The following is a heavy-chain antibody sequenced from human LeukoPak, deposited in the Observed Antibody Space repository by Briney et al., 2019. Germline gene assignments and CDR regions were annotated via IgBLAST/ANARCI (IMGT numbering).Heavy chain of an antibody. CDR3: AREDQLLYDY. CDR2: IYYSGST. V-gene: IGHV4-39*07. CDR1: GGSISSSSYY. D-gene: IGHD2-2*01. J-gene: IGHJ4*02. Sequence: SETLSLTCTVSGGSISSSSYYWGWIRQPPGEGLEWIGSIYYSGSTYYNPSLKSRVTISVDTSKNQFSLKLSSVTAADTAVYYCAREDQLLYDYWGQGTLVTVSS.